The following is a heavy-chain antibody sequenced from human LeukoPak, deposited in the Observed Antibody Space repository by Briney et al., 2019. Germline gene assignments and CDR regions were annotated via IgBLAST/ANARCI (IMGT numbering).Heavy chain of an antibody. J-gene: IGHJ4*02. CDR3: AKGYSSAWYYFDC. V-gene: IGHV3-23*01. CDR2: ISGSGGST. Sequence: GGSLRLSCAASGFTFSSYAMSWVRQAPGKGLEWVSAISGSGGSTNYAGSVKGRFTISRDNSENTLYLQLNGLRAEDTALYYCAKGYSSAWYYFDCWGQGTLVAVSS. CDR1: GFTFSSYA. D-gene: IGHD6-19*01.